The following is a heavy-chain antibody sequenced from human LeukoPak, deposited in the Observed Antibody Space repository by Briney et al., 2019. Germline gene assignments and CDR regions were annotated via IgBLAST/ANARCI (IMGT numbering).Heavy chain of an antibody. CDR2: ISAYNGNT. D-gene: IGHD5-18*01. CDR3: ARVVRQPWPPQAKAPHY. V-gene: IGHV1-18*01. CDR1: GYTFTSYG. Sequence: ASVKVSCKASGYTFTSYGISWVRQAPGQGLEWMGWISAYNGNTNYAQKLQGRVTMTTDTSTSTAYMELRSLRSDDTAVYYCARVVRQPWPPQAKAPHYWGQGTLVTVSS. J-gene: IGHJ4*02.